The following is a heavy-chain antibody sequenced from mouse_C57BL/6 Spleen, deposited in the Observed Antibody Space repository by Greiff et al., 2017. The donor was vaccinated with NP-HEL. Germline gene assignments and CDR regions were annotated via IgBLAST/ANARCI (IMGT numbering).Heavy chain of an antibody. CDR2: IYPGSGST. D-gene: IGHD2-5*01. Sequence: VQLQQPGAELVKPGASVKMSCKASGYTFTSYWITWVKQRPGQGLEWIGDIYPGSGSTNYNEKFKSKATLTVDTSSSTAYMQLSSLTSEDSAVYYCAREDIVTTYYYAMDYWGQGPSVTVSS. CDR3: AREDIVTTYYYAMDY. CDR1: GYTFTSYW. J-gene: IGHJ4*01. V-gene: IGHV1-55*01.